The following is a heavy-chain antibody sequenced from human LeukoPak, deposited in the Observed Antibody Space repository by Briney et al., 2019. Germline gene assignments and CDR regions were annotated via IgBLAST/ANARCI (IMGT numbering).Heavy chain of an antibody. V-gene: IGHV3-30*04. CDR1: GFTFSSYA. Sequence: PGRSLRLSCAASGFTFSSYAMHWVRQAPGKGLEWVAVISYDGSNKYYADSVKGRFTISRDNSKNTLYLQMNSLRAEDTAVYYCAKEGGTGFDYWGQGTLVTVSS. CDR3: AKEGGTGFDY. D-gene: IGHD3-16*01. J-gene: IGHJ4*02. CDR2: ISYDGSNK.